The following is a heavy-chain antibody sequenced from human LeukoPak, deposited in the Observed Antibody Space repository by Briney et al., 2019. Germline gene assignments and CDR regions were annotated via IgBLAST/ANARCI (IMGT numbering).Heavy chain of an antibody. CDR1: GYTFTSNH. D-gene: IGHD6-19*01. V-gene: IGHV1-46*01. Sequence: ASVKVSCKASGYTFTSNHIHWVRQAPGQGLEWMGIVSPSDGTTTYTQRFQGRVTMTRDTSTSTVYMELTSLRSEDTAVYYCARRLGGGWSDYRGQGNLVTGSS. CDR2: VSPSDGTT. J-gene: IGHJ4*02. CDR3: ARRLGGGWSDY.